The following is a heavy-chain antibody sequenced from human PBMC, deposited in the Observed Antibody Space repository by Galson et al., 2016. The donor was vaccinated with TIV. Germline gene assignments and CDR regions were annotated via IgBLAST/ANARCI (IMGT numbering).Heavy chain of an antibody. CDR1: GYPFTDSW. CDR3: ARGGVIRGLDF. J-gene: IGHJ4*02. Sequence: SCKASGYPFTDSWMHWVRQAPGEGLEWMGWIDPNSGATLYAQKFQGRVTMTRDTSTSTTYVELSRLTSDDTADYYCARGGVIRGLDFWGQGTLVTVSS. V-gene: IGHV1-2*02. CDR2: IDPNSGAT. D-gene: IGHD3-16*02.